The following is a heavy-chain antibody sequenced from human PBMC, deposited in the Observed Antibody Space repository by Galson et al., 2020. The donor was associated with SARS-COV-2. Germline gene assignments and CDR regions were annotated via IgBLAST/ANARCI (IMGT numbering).Heavy chain of an antibody. CDR3: AREGGGSDY. D-gene: IGHD1-26*01. Sequence: GGSLRLSCTASGFTFSNYTMNWVRQAPGKGLEWVSSISSDSSSKYYADSVKGRFTISRDNAKNSLSLQMNSLGADDTAVYYCAREGGGSDYWGQGTLVTVSP. CDR2: ISSDSSSK. V-gene: IGHV3-21*03. CDR1: GFTFSNYT. J-gene: IGHJ4*02.